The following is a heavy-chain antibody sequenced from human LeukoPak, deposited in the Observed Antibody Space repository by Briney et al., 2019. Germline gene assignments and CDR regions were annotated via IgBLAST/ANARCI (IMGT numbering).Heavy chain of an antibody. J-gene: IGHJ4*02. Sequence: SETVSLTCTVSGVTVSSSNSYWGWIRQPPGKGPEWIASIYYSGLTYDNPSLKSRVSISIAPSKNHFSLKVSSVTAADTAVYYCASGTFDDYGDYDRGDYFDHWGQGTLVTVSS. CDR3: ASGTFDDYGDYDRGDYFDH. D-gene: IGHD4-17*01. CDR2: IYYSGLT. CDR1: GVTVSSSNSY. V-gene: IGHV4-39*02.